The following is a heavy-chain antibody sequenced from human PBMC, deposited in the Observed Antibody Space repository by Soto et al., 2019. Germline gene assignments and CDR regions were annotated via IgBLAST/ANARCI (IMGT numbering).Heavy chain of an antibody. Sequence: SETLSLTCAVSGYSISSGYYWGWIRQPPGKGLEWIGSIYHSGSTYYNPSLKSRVAISVDTSKNQFSLKLSSVTAADTAVYYCARGGGYDWGPYYFDYWGQGTLVTVSS. CDR3: ARGGGYDWGPYYFDY. J-gene: IGHJ4*02. CDR2: IYHSGST. V-gene: IGHV4-38-2*01. D-gene: IGHD5-12*01. CDR1: GYSISSGYY.